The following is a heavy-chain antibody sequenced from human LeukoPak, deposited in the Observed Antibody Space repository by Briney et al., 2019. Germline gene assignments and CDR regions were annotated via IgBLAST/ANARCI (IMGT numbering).Heavy chain of an antibody. Sequence: GGSLRLSCTASGFTFSGYSMNWVRQAPGKGLEWVSSITSSSRSISYADSVKGRFTISRDNAKNSLYLQMNSLRPDDSAVYYCAAGDQANPLRYWGQGTLVTVSS. CDR1: GFTFSGYS. J-gene: IGHJ4*02. V-gene: IGHV3-21*01. CDR2: ITSSSRSI. CDR3: AAGDQANPLRY. D-gene: IGHD3-10*01.